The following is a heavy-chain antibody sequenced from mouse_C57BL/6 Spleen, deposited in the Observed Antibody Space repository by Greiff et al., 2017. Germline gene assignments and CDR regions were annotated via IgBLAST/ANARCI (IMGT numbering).Heavy chain of an antibody. D-gene: IGHD1-1*01. J-gene: IGHJ2*01. Sequence: EVQLQQSGSEPVKSGASVQISCKASGYTFTDYYMNWVKQSHGKSLEWIGDINPNNGGTSYNQKFMGKATSTVDKSSSTAYMGLRSLTSEDSAVYYCASRGNYGSSGDFDDWGQGTTLGVSS. CDR3: ASRGNYGSSGDFDD. CDR1: GYTFTDYY. V-gene: IGHV1-26*01. CDR2: INPNNGGT.